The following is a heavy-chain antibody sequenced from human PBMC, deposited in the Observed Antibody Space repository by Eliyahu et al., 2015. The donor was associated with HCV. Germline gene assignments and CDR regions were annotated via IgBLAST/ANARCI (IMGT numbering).Heavy chain of an antibody. CDR1: XFTFXSYW. V-gene: IGHV3-74*01. J-gene: IGHJ4*02. CDR3: VREASRYYFDY. Sequence: EVQLVESGGGLVRPGGSLRLSCAASXFTFXSYWMHWVRQAPGKGLVWVARINSDGTTTKYADSVKGRFTISRDNTRNTVHLQMNSLRADDTANYFCVREASRYYFDYWGQGNMVTVSS. CDR2: INSDGTTT. D-gene: IGHD2-15*01.